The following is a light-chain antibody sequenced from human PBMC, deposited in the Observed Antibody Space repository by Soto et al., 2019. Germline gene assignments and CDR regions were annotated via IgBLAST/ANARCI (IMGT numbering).Light chain of an antibody. J-gene: IGKJ1*01. CDR1: QSVSSSY. CDR3: QQYGSSRT. V-gene: IGKV3-20*01. Sequence: EIVLTQSPGTLSLSPGERATLSCRASQSVSSSYLAWYQQKPGQAPRLLIYGASSRATGIPDRFSGSGSGTDFTLTSSRLEPEDFAVYYCQQYGSSRTFGQGTNVEIK. CDR2: GAS.